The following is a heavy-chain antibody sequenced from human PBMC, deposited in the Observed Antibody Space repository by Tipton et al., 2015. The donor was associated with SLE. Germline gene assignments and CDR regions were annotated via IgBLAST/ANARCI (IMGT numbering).Heavy chain of an antibody. Sequence: LRLSCTVSGGSISSYYWSWIRQPPGKGLEWIGYIYYSGSTNYNPSLKSRVTISVDTSKNQFSLKLSSVTAADTAVYYCARDGDTATLDYWGQGTLVTVSS. CDR2: IYYSGST. CDR1: GGSISSYY. V-gene: IGHV4-59*01. D-gene: IGHD5-18*01. J-gene: IGHJ4*02. CDR3: ARDGDTATLDY.